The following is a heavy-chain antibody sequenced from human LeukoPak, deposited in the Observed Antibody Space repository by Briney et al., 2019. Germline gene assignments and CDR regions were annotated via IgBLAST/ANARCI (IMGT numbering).Heavy chain of an antibody. CDR1: AGTFSSYG. V-gene: IGHV1-69*05. CDR2: IIPMFGTA. D-gene: IGHD1-26*01. Sequence: SVKVSFKASAGTFSSYGISWVRQAPGQGLEWMGGIIPMFGTANYAQKFQGRVTITTEESTSTAYMELSSLGSEDTAMYYCARLFARGGEISGSYYYYWGQGTLVTVSS. J-gene: IGHJ4*02. CDR3: ARLFARGGEISGSYYYY.